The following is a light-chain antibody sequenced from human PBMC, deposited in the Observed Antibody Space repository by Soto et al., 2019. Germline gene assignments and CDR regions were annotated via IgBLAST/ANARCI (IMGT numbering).Light chain of an antibody. CDR1: QSVSSNY. V-gene: IGKV3-20*01. Sequence: EIVLTQSPGTLSLSPGERATLSCRASQSVSSNYLAWYQQKPGQAPRLLIYGASSGATGIPDRFSGSGSGADFTLTISRLEPEDFAVYYCQQYGSSPFTFGPGTTVDMK. CDR3: QQYGSSPFT. J-gene: IGKJ3*01. CDR2: GAS.